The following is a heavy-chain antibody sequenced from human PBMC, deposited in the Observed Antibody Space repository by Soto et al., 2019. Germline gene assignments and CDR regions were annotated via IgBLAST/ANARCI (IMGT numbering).Heavy chain of an antibody. CDR1: GFTFSSYA. CDR2: ISYDGSNK. CDR3: ARARIAAAGTEFDY. J-gene: IGHJ4*02. D-gene: IGHD6-13*01. V-gene: IGHV3-30-3*01. Sequence: QVQLVESGGGVVQPGRSLRLSCAASGFTFSSYAMHWVRQAPGKGLEWVAVISYDGSNKYYADSVKGRFTISRDNSKNKLYMKMNSLRAEDTAVYYCARARIAAAGTEFDYWGQGTLVTVSS.